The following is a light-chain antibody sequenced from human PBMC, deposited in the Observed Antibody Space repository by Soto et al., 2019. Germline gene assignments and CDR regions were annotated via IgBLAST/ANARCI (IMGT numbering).Light chain of an antibody. CDR1: GSDVGGYNY. CDR2: DVS. J-gene: IGLJ1*01. Sequence: QSVLTQPASVSGSPGQSITISCTGTGSDVGGYNYVSWYQQHPGKAPKLMIYDVSNRPLGVSNRFSGSKSGNTASLTISGLQAEDEADYYCCSSTSSSPYVFGTGTKVTVL. V-gene: IGLV2-14*01. CDR3: CSSTSSSPYV.